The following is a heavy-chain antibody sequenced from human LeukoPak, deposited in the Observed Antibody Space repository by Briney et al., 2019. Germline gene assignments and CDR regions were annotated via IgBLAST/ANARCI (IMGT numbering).Heavy chain of an antibody. CDR2: ISGSGGST. CDR1: GYTFSRYW. CDR3: AKDHPSGYYFDY. D-gene: IGHD1-14*01. Sequence: GGXLRLSCADSGYTFSRYWMQWVRQAPGKGVEGVSDISGSGGSTFNADSVKGGFTIYRDNYKKRLYMEKKRLRDEDTAMYFCAKDHPSGYYFDYWGQGTLVTVSS. V-gene: IGHV3-23*01. J-gene: IGHJ4*02.